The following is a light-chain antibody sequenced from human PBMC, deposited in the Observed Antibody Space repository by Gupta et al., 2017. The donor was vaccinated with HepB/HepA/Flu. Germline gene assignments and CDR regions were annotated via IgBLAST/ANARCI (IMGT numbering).Light chain of an antibody. CDR1: SSDDGGYKY. V-gene: IGLV2-14*03. CDR3: SSHLTSGTWV. CDR2: DVS. J-gene: IGLJ3*02. Sequence: QSALTQPASVSGAPGQSITISCTGTSSDDGGYKYVSWYQQHPGRAPKLMIYDVSKRPSGVSDRFSGSKSGNTASLIISGLQPEDEGDYYCSSHLTSGTWVFGGGTKLTVL.